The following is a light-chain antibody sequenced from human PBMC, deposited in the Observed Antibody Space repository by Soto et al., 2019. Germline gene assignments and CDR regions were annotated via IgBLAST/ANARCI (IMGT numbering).Light chain of an antibody. V-gene: IGKV3-20*01. Sequence: TLSLSQGVGSPQWYRDSQSVSSYLAWYQQKPGQAPRLLIYDASNRATGISARFSGSGSGTDFTLTISRLEPEDFAVYYCQQYGGAPWSFGQGSKVDI. J-gene: IGKJ1*01. CDR2: DAS. CDR1: QSVSSY. CDR3: QQYGGAPWS.